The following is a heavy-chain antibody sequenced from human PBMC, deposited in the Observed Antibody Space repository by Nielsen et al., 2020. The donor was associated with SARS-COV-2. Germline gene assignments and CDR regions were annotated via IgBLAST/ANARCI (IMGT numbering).Heavy chain of an antibody. J-gene: IGHJ5*02. CDR3: ARASRLGGWFDP. CDR2: IYYSGST. D-gene: IGHD2-15*01. Sequence: LRLSCTVSGGSISSGGYYWSWIRQHPGKGLEWIGYIYYSGSTYYNPSLKSRVTISVDTSKNQFSLKLSSVTAADTAVYYCARASRLGGWFDPWGQGTLVTVSS. CDR1: GGSISSGGYY. V-gene: IGHV4-31*03.